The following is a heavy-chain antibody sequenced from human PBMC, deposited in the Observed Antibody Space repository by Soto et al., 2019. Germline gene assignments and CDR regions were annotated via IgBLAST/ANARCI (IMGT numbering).Heavy chain of an antibody. J-gene: IGHJ4*02. CDR3: AKYSAVAVASFDY. Sequence: GGSLRLSCAASGFTFSSYAMSWVRQAPGKGLEWVSAISGSGGSTYYADSVKGRFTISGDNSKNTLYLQMNSLRAEDTAVYYGAKYSAVAVASFDYWGQGTLVTVSS. V-gene: IGHV3-23*01. CDR2: ISGSGGST. D-gene: IGHD6-19*01. CDR1: GFTFSSYA.